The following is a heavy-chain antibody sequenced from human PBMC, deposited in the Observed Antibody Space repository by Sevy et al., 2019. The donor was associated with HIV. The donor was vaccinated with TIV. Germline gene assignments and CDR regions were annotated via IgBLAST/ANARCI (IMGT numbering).Heavy chain of an antibody. CDR3: ARDSSGWLNPVGYFDY. J-gene: IGHJ4*02. D-gene: IGHD6-19*01. V-gene: IGHV4-34*01. CDR2: INHSGST. Sequence: SETLSLTCAVYGGSFSGYYWSWIRQPPGKGLEWIGEINHSGSTNYNPSLKSRVTISVDTSKNQFSLKLSSVTAADTAVYYCARDSSGWLNPVGYFDYWGQGTLVTVSS. CDR1: GGSFSGYY.